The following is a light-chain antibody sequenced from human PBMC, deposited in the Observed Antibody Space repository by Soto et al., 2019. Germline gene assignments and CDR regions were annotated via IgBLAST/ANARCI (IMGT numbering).Light chain of an antibody. J-gene: IGKJ4*01. Sequence: EIVLTQSPGTLSLSPGERATLSCRASQRVSSSYLAWYQQKPGQAPRLLIYGASSRATGIPDRFSGSGSGTDFTLTISRLEPEDFAVYYSQQYGFFGGGNKVQIK. CDR1: QRVSSSY. V-gene: IGKV3-20*01. CDR3: QQYGF. CDR2: GAS.